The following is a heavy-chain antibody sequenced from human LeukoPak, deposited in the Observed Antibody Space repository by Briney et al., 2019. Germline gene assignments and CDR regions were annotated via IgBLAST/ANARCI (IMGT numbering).Heavy chain of an antibody. Sequence: PGGSLRLSCAASGFTFSSYAMHWVRQAPGKGLEWVAVISYDGSNKYYADSVKGRFTISRDNSKNTLYLQMNSLRAEDTAVYYCARDPSNPYYHYYGMDVWGQGTTVTVSS. V-gene: IGHV3-30-3*01. D-gene: IGHD4-11*01. CDR3: ARDPSNPYYHYYGMDV. CDR2: ISYDGSNK. CDR1: GFTFSSYA. J-gene: IGHJ6*02.